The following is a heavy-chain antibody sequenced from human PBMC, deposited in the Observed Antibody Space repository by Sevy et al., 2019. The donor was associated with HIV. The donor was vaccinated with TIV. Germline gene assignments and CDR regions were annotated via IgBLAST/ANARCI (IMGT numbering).Heavy chain of an antibody. D-gene: IGHD3-10*01. CDR3: ANKGGSRPNDAFVT. CDR2: IRQDGSEK. J-gene: IGHJ3*02. Sequence: GGSLRLSCAASGFSFSWYWMSWVRQTPEKGLEWVANIRQDGSEKNYVDSLKGGFTISRDNAKNSLYLQMNGLRAEDTAVYYCANKGGSRPNDAFVTWGQGTMVTVSS. V-gene: IGHV3-7*01. CDR1: GFSFSWYW.